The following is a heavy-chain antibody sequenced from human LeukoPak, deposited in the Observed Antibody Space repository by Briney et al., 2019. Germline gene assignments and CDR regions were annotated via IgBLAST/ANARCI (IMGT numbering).Heavy chain of an antibody. D-gene: IGHD2-2*01. V-gene: IGHV3-53*01. CDR3: ARNAFVDCSSTSCYYDY. Sequence: PGGSLRLSCAASGSTVSSNYMSWVRRAPGKGLEWVSVIYSGGNTYYADSVKGRFTISRDNAKNSLYLQMNSLRAEDTAVYYCARNAFVDCSSTSCYYDYWGQGTLVTVSS. CDR1: GSTVSSNY. CDR2: IYSGGNT. J-gene: IGHJ4*02.